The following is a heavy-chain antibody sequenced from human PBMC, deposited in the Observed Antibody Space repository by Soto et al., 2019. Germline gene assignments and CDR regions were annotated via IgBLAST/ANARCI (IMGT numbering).Heavy chain of an antibody. CDR3: ARAPPPISYGPEQNAPYLDY. Sequence: SETLSLTCTVSGGSISSYRWSWIRQPPGKGLEWIGYIYYSGGTNYNPSLKSRVTMSVDTSKNQFSLKLTSVTAADTAVYYCARAPPPISYGPEQNAPYLDYCGQGALVTVSS. V-gene: IGHV4-59*01. D-gene: IGHD3-3*01. CDR1: GGSISSYR. CDR2: IYYSGGT. J-gene: IGHJ4*02.